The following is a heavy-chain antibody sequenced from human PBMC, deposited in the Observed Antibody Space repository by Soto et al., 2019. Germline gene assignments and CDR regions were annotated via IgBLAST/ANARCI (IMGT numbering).Heavy chain of an antibody. CDR2: IHDSDST. CDR3: VRVPSRPLSAADQGDWILYYAMDV. CDR1: GGSVNNRNFY. J-gene: IGHJ6*02. Sequence: QVQLQESGPRLVKPAETLSLSCTVSGGSVNNRNFYWSWIRQSPGRGLEWIGYIHDSDSTNYSPSLKSRVTISVDTFKNQFSLRRTSVTTADTALYYSVRVPSRPLSAADQGDWILYYAMDVWGQGTTVTVSS. V-gene: IGHV4-61*01. D-gene: IGHD1-1*01.